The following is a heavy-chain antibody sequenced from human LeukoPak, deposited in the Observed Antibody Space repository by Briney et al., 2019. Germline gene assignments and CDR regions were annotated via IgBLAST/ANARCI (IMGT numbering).Heavy chain of an antibody. D-gene: IGHD3-22*01. CDR3: ARLSGYYQNWFDP. V-gene: IGHV3-66*02. CDR2: IYSGGST. J-gene: IGHJ5*02. Sequence: GGFLRLSCAASGFTVSSNYMSWVRQAPGKGLEWVSVIYSGGSTYYADSVKGRFTISRDNSKNTLYLRMNSLRAEDTAVYYCARLSGYYQNWFDPWGQGTLVTVSS. CDR1: GFTVSSNY.